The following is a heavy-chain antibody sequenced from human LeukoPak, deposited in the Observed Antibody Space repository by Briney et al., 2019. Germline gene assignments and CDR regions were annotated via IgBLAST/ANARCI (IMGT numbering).Heavy chain of an antibody. CDR1: GYTFSSYS. D-gene: IGHD3-22*01. Sequence: ASVKVSCKASGYTFSSYSMHWVRQAPGQGLEWMGIINPSGGSTSYAQEFQGRVTMTRDTSTSTVYMELSSLRSEDTAVYYCAMEFYYESSAYGFEYWGQGTLVTVSS. J-gene: IGHJ4*02. CDR3: AMEFYYESSAYGFEY. CDR2: INPSGGST. V-gene: IGHV1-46*01.